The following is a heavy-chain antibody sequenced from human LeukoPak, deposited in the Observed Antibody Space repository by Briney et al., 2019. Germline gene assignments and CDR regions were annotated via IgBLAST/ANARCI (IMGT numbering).Heavy chain of an antibody. D-gene: IGHD6-19*01. J-gene: IGHJ4*02. CDR2: INPNSGGT. CDR1: GYTFTSYY. CDR3: ARVFQWLPQDYFDY. V-gene: IGHV1-2*02. Sequence: GASVKVSCKASGYTFTSYYMHWVRQAPGQGLEWMGWINPNSGGTNYAQKFQGRVTMTRDTSISTAYMELSRLRSDDTAVYYCARVFQWLPQDYFDYWGQGTLVTVSS.